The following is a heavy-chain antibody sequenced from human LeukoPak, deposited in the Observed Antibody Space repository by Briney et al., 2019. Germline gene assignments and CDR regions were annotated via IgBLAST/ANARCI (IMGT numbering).Heavy chain of an antibody. CDR1: GFTFSSYG. D-gene: IGHD1-26*01. CDR2: IKPDGSEK. J-gene: IGHJ4*02. V-gene: IGHV3-7*01. Sequence: GGSLRLSCAASGFTFSSYGMHWVRQAPGKGLEWVTNIKPDGSEKYYVDSVKGRFTISRDNAKNSLYLQMNSLRAEDTALYYCARDTVGVTDYWGQGTLVTVSS. CDR3: ARDTVGVTDY.